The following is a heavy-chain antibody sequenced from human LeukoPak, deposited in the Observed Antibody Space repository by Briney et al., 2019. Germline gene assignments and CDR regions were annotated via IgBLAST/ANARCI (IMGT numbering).Heavy chain of an antibody. Sequence: PLASVKVSCKVSGYTLTELSMHWVRQAPGKGLEWMGGFDPEDGETIYAQKFQGRVTMTEDTSTDTAYMELSSLRSEDTAVYYCAREADYCSSFSCYQKTPHDAFDIWGQGTMVTVSS. CDR2: FDPEDGET. CDR3: AREADYCSSFSCYQKTPHDAFDI. V-gene: IGHV1-24*01. J-gene: IGHJ3*02. CDR1: GYTLTELS. D-gene: IGHD2-2*01.